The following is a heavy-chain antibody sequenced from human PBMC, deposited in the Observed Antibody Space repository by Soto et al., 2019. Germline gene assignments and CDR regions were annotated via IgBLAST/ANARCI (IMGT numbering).Heavy chain of an antibody. CDR1: GFTFSGSA. V-gene: IGHV3-73*01. D-gene: IGHD4-17*01. Sequence: EVQLVESGGGLVQPGGSLKLSCAVSGFTFSGSAMHWVRQASGKGLEWVGRIRSKANSYATAYAASVKGRFTISRDDSKNTAYLQMTSLKTEDTAVYYGTRGYGDYVRDYWGQGTLVTVSS. CDR2: IRSKANSYAT. CDR3: TRGYGDYVRDY. J-gene: IGHJ4*02.